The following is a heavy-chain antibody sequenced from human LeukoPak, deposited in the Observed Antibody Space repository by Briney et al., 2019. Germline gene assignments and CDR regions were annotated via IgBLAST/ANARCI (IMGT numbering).Heavy chain of an antibody. CDR1: GGSVSTIDYY. CDR3: ARAAGSGVSSGYYYPHFDY. J-gene: IGHJ4*02. D-gene: IGHD3-22*01. CDR2: VYYSGST. Sequence: SETLSLTCTVSGGSVSTIDYYWGWIRQPPGKGLEWIGSVYYSGSTYYNAPLKSRVTISVDTSKNQFSLKLSSVTAADTAVYYCARAAGSGVSSGYYYPHFDYWGQGTLVTVSS. V-gene: IGHV4-39*07.